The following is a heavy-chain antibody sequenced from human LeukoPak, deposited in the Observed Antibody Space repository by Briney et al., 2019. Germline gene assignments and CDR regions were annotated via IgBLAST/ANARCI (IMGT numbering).Heavy chain of an antibody. D-gene: IGHD5-18*01. Sequence: SETLSLTCTVSGGSISGYYWSWIRQPPGKGLEWIGYIYNSGSTNYNPSLKSRVTISLDTSRSQFSLRLTSVIAADTAVYYCARAWYSHGTFDHWGQGTLVTVSS. CDR1: GGSISGYY. V-gene: IGHV4-59*01. CDR3: ARAWYSHGTFDH. J-gene: IGHJ4*02. CDR2: IYNSGST.